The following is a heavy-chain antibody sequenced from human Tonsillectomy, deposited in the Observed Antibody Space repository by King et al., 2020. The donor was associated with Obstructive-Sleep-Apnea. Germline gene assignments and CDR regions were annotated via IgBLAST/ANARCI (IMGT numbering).Heavy chain of an antibody. CDR1: GFSFSSFW. CDR2: IHSDGLTP. V-gene: IGHV3-74*01. CDR3: ARDRDCRSTSCFFGMDV. Sequence: DVQLVEAGGCLVQTGGSLRLAFAASGFSFSSFWMHWVRQVSRKGLVWVSRIHSDGLTPPSADSVKCRFTISSDNGKNTLHLQMSSLRAEDTAVYFCARDRDCRSTSCFFGMDVWGQGTTVTVSS. D-gene: IGHD2-2*01. J-gene: IGHJ6*02.